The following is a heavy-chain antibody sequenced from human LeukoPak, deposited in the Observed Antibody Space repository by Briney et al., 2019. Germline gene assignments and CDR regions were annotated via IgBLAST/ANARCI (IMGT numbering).Heavy chain of an antibody. J-gene: IGHJ4*02. Sequence: SQTLSLTCTVSGGSISSGDYYWSWIRQPPGKGLEWIGYIYYSGSTYYNTSLKSRVTISVDTSKNQFSLKLSSVTAADTAVYYCARRPSQLTGEFDYWGQGTLVTVSS. CDR1: GGSISSGDYY. D-gene: IGHD7-27*01. CDR3: ARRPSQLTGEFDY. CDR2: IYYSGST. V-gene: IGHV4-30-4*01.